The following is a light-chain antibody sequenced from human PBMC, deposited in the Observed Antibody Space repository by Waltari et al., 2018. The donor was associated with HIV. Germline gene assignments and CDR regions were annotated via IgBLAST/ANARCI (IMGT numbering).Light chain of an antibody. CDR2: GAS. V-gene: IGKV3-20*01. Sequence: ELVLTQSPGTLSLSPGDRATLSCRASQSVNANFFAWYQQRPGQAPRLLIYGASTRAPGVPDRFSGSGSGTDFILAISRLEPEDFAVYYCHQYGNSPSTFGQGTTLDIK. CDR1: QSVNANF. J-gene: IGKJ2*01. CDR3: HQYGNSPST.